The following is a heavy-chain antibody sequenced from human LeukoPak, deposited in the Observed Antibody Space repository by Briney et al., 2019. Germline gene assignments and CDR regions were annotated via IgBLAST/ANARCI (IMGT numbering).Heavy chain of an antibody. CDR1: GGSISSSSYY. CDR2: IYYSGST. CDR3: MGYATATASFDY. Sequence: PSETLSLTCTVSGGSISSSSYYWGWIRQPPGKGLERIGSIYYSGSTYYNPSLKSRVTISVDTSKNQFSLKLSSVTAADTAVYYCMGYATATASFDYWGQGTLVTVSS. V-gene: IGHV4-39*01. J-gene: IGHJ4*02. D-gene: IGHD2-8*01.